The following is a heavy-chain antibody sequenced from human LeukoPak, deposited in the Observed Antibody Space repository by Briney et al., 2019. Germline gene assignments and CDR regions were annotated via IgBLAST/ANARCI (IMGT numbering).Heavy chain of an antibody. V-gene: IGHV3-11*04. J-gene: IGHJ5*02. Sequence: PEGSLRLSCAASGFTFSDYYMSWIRQAPGKGLEWVSYISSSGSTIYYADSVKGRFTISRDNAKNSLYLQMNSLRAEDTAVYYCARVYYDFWSGYYRFDPWGQGTLVTVSS. CDR3: ARVYYDFWSGYYRFDP. D-gene: IGHD3-3*01. CDR2: ISSSGSTI. CDR1: GFTFSDYY.